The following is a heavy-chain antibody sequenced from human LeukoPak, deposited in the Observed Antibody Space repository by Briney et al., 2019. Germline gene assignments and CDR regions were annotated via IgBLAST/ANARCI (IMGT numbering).Heavy chain of an antibody. J-gene: IGHJ4*02. D-gene: IGHD1-26*01. V-gene: IGHV3-9*01. Sequence: GGSLRLSCAASGFTFDDYAMHWVRQAPGKGLEWVSGISWNSGSIGYADSVKGRFTISRDNAKNSLYLQMNSLRAEDTALYYCAKDMSGSIYMGVDYWGQGTLVTVSS. CDR1: GFTFDDYA. CDR2: ISWNSGSI. CDR3: AKDMSGSIYMGVDY.